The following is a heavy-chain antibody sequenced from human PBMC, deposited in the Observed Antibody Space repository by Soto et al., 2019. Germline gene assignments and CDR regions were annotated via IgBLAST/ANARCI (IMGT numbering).Heavy chain of an antibody. V-gene: IGHV4-34*01. J-gene: IGHJ6*04. Sequence: SETLSLTCAVYGGSFSGYYWSWIRQPPGKGLEWIGEINHSGSTNYNPSLKSRVTISVDTSKNQFSLKLSSVTAADTAVYYCAKLAGYCSGNGCHGHYAMDVWGEATTVTVPS. CDR1: GGSFSGYY. CDR2: INHSGST. CDR3: AKLAGYCSGNGCHGHYAMDV. D-gene: IGHD2-15*01.